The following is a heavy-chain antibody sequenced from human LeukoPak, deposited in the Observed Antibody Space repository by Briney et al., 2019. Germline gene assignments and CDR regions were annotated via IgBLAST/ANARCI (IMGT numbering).Heavy chain of an antibody. D-gene: IGHD6-6*01. CDR1: GFTFSSYA. J-gene: IGHJ4*02. CDR2: ISGSGGST. Sequence: QSGGSLRLSCAASGFTFSSYAMSWVRQAPGKGLEWVSAISGSGGSTYYADSVKGRFTISRDNSKNTLYLQMNSLRAEDTAVYYCASPGRGQLDRRYDYWGQGTLVTVSS. CDR3: ASPGRGQLDRRYDY. V-gene: IGHV3-23*01.